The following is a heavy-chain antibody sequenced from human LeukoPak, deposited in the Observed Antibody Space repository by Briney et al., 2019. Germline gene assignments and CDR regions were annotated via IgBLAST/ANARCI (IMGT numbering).Heavy chain of an antibody. CDR1: GGSISSYY. V-gene: IGHV4-59*01. CDR3: ARSGGGIGYCSSTSCRGWFDP. J-gene: IGHJ5*02. Sequence: SETLSLTCTVSGGSISSYYWSWIRQPPGKGLEWIGHIFYSGSTNYNPSLKSRVSISVDTSKNQFSLKLSSVTAADTAVYYCARSGGGIGYCSSTSCRGWFDPWGQGTLVTVSS. CDR2: IFYSGST. D-gene: IGHD2-2*01.